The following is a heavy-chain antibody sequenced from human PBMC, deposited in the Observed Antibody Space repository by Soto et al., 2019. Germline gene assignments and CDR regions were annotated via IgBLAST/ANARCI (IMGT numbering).Heavy chain of an antibody. CDR2: IWYDGSNK. Sequence: GGSLRLSCAASGFTFISYGMHWVLQAPCKGLEWVAVIWYDGSNKYYADSVKGRFTISRDNSKNTLYLQMNSLRAEDTAVYYCARDRVAVAGENHHYFDYWGQGTLVTVSS. V-gene: IGHV3-33*01. J-gene: IGHJ4*02. CDR3: ARDRVAVAGENHHYFDY. D-gene: IGHD6-19*01. CDR1: GFTFISYG.